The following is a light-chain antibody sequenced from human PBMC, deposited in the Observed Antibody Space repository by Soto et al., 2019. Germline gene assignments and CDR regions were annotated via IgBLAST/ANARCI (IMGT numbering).Light chain of an antibody. J-gene: IGLJ1*01. CDR2: LNSDCSH. V-gene: IGLV4-69*01. Sequence: QLVLTQSPSASASLGASVKLTCTLSSGHSSYAIAWHQQQPEKGPRYLMKLNSDCSHNKGDGIPDRFSGSSSGAERYLTISSLQSEDESDYYCQTWVTGIYVFGTGTKVTVL. CDR1: SGHSSYA. CDR3: QTWVTGIYV.